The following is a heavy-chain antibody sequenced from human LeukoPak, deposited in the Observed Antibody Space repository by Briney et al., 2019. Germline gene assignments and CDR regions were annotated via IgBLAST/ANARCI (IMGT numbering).Heavy chain of an antibody. V-gene: IGHV3-48*03. CDR2: ISSSGSTI. J-gene: IGHJ4*02. D-gene: IGHD2-21*02. CDR1: EFTFSSYE. CDR3: ARSQYCGGDCYLRLFDY. Sequence: GGSLRLSCAASEFTFSSYEMNWVRQAPGKGLEWVSYISSSGSTIYYADSVKGRFTISRDNAKNSLYLQMNSLRAEDTAVYYCARSQYCGGDCYLRLFDYWGQGTQVTVSS.